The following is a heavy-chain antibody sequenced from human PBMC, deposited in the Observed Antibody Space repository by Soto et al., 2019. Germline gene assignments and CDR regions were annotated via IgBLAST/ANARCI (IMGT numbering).Heavy chain of an antibody. CDR3: ARAGSSDWLSFDY. D-gene: IGHD3-10*01. Sequence: GGSLRLSCAASGFTFSSYAMNWVRQAPGKGLEWVSYMSSFSSTIYYAESVKGRFTISRDNAKNSLYLQMNSLRAEDMAVYYCARAGSSDWLSFDYWGLGTLVTVSS. J-gene: IGHJ4*02. CDR2: MSSFSSTI. V-gene: IGHV3-48*01. CDR1: GFTFSSYA.